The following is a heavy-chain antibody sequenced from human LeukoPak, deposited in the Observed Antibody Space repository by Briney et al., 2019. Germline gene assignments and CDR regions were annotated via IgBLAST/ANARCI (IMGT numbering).Heavy chain of an antibody. D-gene: IGHD3-16*01. CDR2: IYTSGST. CDR3: AKDYAVGSIDY. J-gene: IGHJ4*02. Sequence: SETLSLTCTVSGGPISSGSYYWSWIRQPAGKGLEWIGRIYTSGSTNYNPSLKSRVTTSVDTSKNQFSLKLSSVTAADTAVYYCAKDYAVGSIDYWGQGTLVTVSS. CDR1: GGPISSGSYY. V-gene: IGHV4-61*02.